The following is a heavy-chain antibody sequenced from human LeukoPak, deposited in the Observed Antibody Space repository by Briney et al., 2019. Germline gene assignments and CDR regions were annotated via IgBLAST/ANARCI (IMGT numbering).Heavy chain of an antibody. D-gene: IGHD5-12*01. J-gene: IGHJ4*02. CDR3: ARDPYSGYDKRVYYFDY. V-gene: IGHV3-21*01. Sequence: GGSLRLSCAAPGFTFSIYSMSWVRQARGKGLEWVSSNSSRSDYIYYADSVKGRFTISRDNAKNSLYLQMNSLRAEDTAVYYCARDPYSGYDKRVYYFDYWGQGTLVTVSS. CDR2: NSSRSDYI. CDR1: GFTFSIYS.